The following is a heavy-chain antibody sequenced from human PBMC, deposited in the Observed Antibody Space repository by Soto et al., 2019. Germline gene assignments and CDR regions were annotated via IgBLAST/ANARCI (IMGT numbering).Heavy chain of an antibody. CDR2: ISYDGSNK. Sequence: QVQLVESGGGVVQPGRSLRLSCAASGFTFSSYAMHWVRQAPGKGLEWGAVISYDGSNKYYADSVKGRFTISRDNSKNTLYLQMNSLRAEDTAVYYCARGAGRYYYGSGSYYAPLDYWGQGTLVTVSS. CDR1: GFTFSSYA. J-gene: IGHJ4*02. V-gene: IGHV3-30-3*01. CDR3: ARGAGRYYYGSGSYYAPLDY. D-gene: IGHD3-10*01.